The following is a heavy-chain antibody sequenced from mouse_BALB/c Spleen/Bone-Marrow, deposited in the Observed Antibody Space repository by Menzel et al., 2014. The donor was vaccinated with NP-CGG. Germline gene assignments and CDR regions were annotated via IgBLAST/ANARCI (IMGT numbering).Heavy chain of an antibody. CDR3: VREKGFAY. CDR2: IWTGGGT. CDR1: GFSLTSYD. J-gene: IGHJ3*01. Sequence: VQLVESGPGLVAPSQSLSTTCTVSGFSLTSYDISWIRQPPGKGLEWLGVIWTGGGTNYNSAFMSRLSISKDNSKSQVFLKMNSLQTDDTAIYYCVREKGFAYWGQGTLVTVSA. V-gene: IGHV2-9-2*01.